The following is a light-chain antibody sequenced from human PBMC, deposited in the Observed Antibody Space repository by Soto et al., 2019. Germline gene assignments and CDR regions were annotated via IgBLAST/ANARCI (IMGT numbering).Light chain of an antibody. V-gene: IGKV1-9*01. CDR2: AAS. Sequence: ILLTQAPSSLSASVGDRVTITCRASQGIDSSFAWYQQKPGKAPKLLIYAASSLQSGVPSRFSGSGSGTDFTLTISSLQPEDFATYYCQQLHDYPITFGHGTRLEMK. J-gene: IGKJ5*01. CDR1: QGIDSS. CDR3: QQLHDYPIT.